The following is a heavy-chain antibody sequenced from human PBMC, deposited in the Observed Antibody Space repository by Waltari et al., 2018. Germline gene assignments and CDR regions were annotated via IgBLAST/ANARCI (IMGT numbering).Heavy chain of an antibody. CDR3: ARHHMVVTPVNAFDI. D-gene: IGHD2-21*01. V-gene: IGHV4-38-2*01. CDR2: IYHSGGT. J-gene: IGHJ3*02. Sequence: QVQLQESGPGLVKPSETLSLTCAVSGYSISSGYYWGWIRQPPGKGLEWIGSIYHSGGTYYNPSLKSRVTISVDTSKNQFSLKLSSVTAADTAVYYCARHHMVVTPVNAFDIWGQGTMVTVSS. CDR1: GYSISSGYY.